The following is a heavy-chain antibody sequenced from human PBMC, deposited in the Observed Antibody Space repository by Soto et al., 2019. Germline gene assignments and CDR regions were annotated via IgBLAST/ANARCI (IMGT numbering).Heavy chain of an antibody. V-gene: IGHV4-59*01. CDR3: ARDRGGGFGWHFDL. CDR2: IHYSGRT. CDR1: GASISSYY. J-gene: IGHJ2*01. Sequence: QVQLQESGPGLVKPSETLSLTCTVSGASISSYYWTWIRQTPGKGLEWIGYIHYSGRTDYNPSLKSRLTMSLDTSKNQISLNLNSVAAADTAVYYCARDRGGGFGWHFDLWGRGTLVTVSS. D-gene: IGHD3-10*01.